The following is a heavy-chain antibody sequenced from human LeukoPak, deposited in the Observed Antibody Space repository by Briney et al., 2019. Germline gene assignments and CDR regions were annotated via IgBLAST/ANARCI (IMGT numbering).Heavy chain of an antibody. J-gene: IGHJ4*02. CDR2: ISYDGSNK. V-gene: IGHV3-30*03. CDR3: ACLRGPSDY. CDR1: GFTFSSYG. D-gene: IGHD4-17*01. Sequence: GRSLRLSCAASGFTFSSYGMRWVRQAPGKGLEWVAVISYDGSNKYYADSVKGRFTISRDNTKNSLYLQMDSLTADDTAVYFCACLRGPSDYWGQGTLVTVSS.